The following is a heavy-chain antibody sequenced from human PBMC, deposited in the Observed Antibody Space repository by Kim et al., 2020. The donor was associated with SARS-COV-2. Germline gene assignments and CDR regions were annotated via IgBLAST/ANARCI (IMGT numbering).Heavy chain of an antibody. CDR1: GFAFSSYW. Sequence: GGSLRLSCAASGFAFSSYWMSWVRQAPGKGLEWVANIKQDGSEKYYVDSVKGRFTISRDNAKNSLYLQMNSLRAEDTAVYYCASYYYDSSGYYSRYFDLWGRGTLVTVSS. V-gene: IGHV3-7*01. CDR2: IKQDGSEK. J-gene: IGHJ2*01. CDR3: ASYYYDSSGYYSRYFDL. D-gene: IGHD3-22*01.